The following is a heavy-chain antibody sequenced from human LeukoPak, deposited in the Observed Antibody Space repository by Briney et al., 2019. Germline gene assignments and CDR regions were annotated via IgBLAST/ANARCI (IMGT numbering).Heavy chain of an antibody. V-gene: IGHV4-59*08. CDR3: ARPTHSGTSYDAFGI. CDR1: GGSISNYY. Sequence: PSETLSLTCTVSGGSISNYYWTWIRQPPGKGLEWIGNVYNDVSTNYNPSLKSRVTTSVDTSKNQFSLKLSFVTAADTAVYYCARPTHSGTSYDAFGIWGQGTMVTVSS. D-gene: IGHD1-26*01. J-gene: IGHJ3*02. CDR2: VYNDVST.